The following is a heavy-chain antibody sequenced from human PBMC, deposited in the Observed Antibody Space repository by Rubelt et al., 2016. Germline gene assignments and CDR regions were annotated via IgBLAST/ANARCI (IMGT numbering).Heavy chain of an antibody. D-gene: IGHD2-15*01. V-gene: IGHV4-34*13. J-gene: IGHJ6*02. CDR3: AREYCSGGSCYLQHYYYGMDV. Sequence: NYNPSLKSRVTISVDTSKNQFSLKLSSVTAADTAVYYCAREYCSGGSCYLQHYYYGMDVWGQGTTVTVSS.